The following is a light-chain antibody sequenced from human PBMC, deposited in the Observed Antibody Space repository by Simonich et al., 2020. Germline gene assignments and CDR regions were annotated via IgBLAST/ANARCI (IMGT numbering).Light chain of an antibody. CDR3: SSYAGSNPL. Sequence: QSALTQPASVSGSPGQSITISSTGTSSDVGGYNYVSWHQQHPGKAPKLMIYDVSKRPSGVSNRFSGSKSGNTASLTVSGLQAEDEADYYCSSYAGSNPLFGGGTKLTVL. CDR1: SSDVGGYNY. J-gene: IGLJ2*01. CDR2: DVS. V-gene: IGLV2-14*01.